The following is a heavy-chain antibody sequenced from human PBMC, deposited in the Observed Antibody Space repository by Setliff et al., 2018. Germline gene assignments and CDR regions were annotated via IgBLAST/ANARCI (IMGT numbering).Heavy chain of an antibody. J-gene: IGHJ4*02. CDR2: FFYSGDT. Sequence: SSETLSLTCTVSGASVRSHYWSWIRQSPEKGLEWIGFFFYSGDTKSNPSLKSRVTMSVDTSKNQFSLKLNSVTAADTAVYYCARDRTYYGSGTYTRYFDYWGQGTLVTVS. V-gene: IGHV4-59*02. D-gene: IGHD3-10*01. CDR1: GASVRSHY. CDR3: ARDRTYYGSGTYTRYFDY.